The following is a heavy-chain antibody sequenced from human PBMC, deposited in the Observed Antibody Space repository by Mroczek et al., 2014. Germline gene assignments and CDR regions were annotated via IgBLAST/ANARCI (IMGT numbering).Heavy chain of an antibody. Sequence: VQLVESAQDWCKPSETLSLTCTVSGGSISSYYWSWIRQPAGKGLEWIGRIYTSGSTNYNPSLKSRVTMSVDTSKNQFSLKLSSVTAADTAVYYCARDVTMVRGVIITSQTPTPGAFDIWGQGTMVTVSS. CDR2: IYTSGST. D-gene: IGHD3-10*01. J-gene: IGHJ3*02. V-gene: IGHV4-4*07. CDR3: ARDVTMVRGVIITSQTPTPGAFDI. CDR1: GGSISSYY.